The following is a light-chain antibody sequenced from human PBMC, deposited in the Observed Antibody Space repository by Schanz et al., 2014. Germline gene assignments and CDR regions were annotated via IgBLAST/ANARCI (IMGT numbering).Light chain of an antibody. V-gene: IGLV2-11*01. J-gene: IGLJ1*01. CDR2: EVS. CDR3: HSYDTSLAGQV. CDR1: SSDVGGYNQ. Sequence: QSALTQPRSVSGSPGQSVTISCTGTSSDVGGYNQVSWYQQHPGKAPKLMIYEVSKRPSGVPDRFSGSKSGNTASLTVSGLQAEDEGDYYCHSYDTSLAGQVFGTGTKLTVL.